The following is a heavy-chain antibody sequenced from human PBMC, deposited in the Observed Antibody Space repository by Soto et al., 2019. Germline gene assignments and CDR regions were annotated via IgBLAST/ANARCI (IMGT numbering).Heavy chain of an antibody. CDR1: GFSLNTGGVG. CDR2: IYWDDDE. Sequence: ITLKESGPTLVKPTQTLTLTCTFSGFSLNTGGVGVGWVRQPRGKAMEWLALIYWDDDERYRTSLRSRLNITKDTINNQVVFTMPNMGPEDTATYYCVRNWRYYGGDYYYGMDSWGQGTTVTVSS. J-gene: IGHJ6*02. D-gene: IGHD3-10*01. CDR3: VRNWRYYGGDYYYGMDS. V-gene: IGHV2-5*02.